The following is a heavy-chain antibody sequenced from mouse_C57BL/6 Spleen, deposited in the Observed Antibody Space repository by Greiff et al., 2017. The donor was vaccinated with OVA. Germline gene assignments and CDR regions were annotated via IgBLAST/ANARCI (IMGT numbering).Heavy chain of an antibody. CDR2: IDPSDSYT. CDR3: ARRSSLLLHGSSAWFAY. D-gene: IGHD1-1*01. CDR1: GYTFTSYW. Sequence: QVQLQQPGAELVMPGASVKLSCKASGYTFTSYWMHWVKQRPGQGLEWIGEIDPSDSYTNYNQKFKGKSTLTVDKSSSTAYMQLSSLTSEDSAVYYCARRSSLLLHGSSAWFAYWGQGTLVTVSA. V-gene: IGHV1-69*01. J-gene: IGHJ3*01.